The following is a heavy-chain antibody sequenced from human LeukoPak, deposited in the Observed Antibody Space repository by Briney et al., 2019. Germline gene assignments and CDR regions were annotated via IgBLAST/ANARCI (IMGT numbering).Heavy chain of an antibody. J-gene: IGHJ3*02. Sequence: ASVKVSCKASGGTFSSYAISWVRQAPGQGLEWMGGIIPIFGTANYAQKFQGRVTITADESTSTAYMELRSLRSEDTAVYYCASITPTYYYDSSGYRGGDFDIWGQGTMVTVSS. CDR1: GGTFSSYA. CDR3: ASITPTYYYDSSGYRGGDFDI. V-gene: IGHV1-69*13. CDR2: IIPIFGTA. D-gene: IGHD3-22*01.